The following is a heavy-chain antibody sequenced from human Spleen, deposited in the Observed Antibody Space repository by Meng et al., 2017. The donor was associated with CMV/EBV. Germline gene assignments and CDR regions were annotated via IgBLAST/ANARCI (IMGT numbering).Heavy chain of an antibody. CDR3: ASWFCRSTSFYESFSYYYYGMDV. Sequence: SETLSLTCTVSGVAVSSGSNYWSWIRQPPGKGLEWIGYIYYSGSTNYNPYLNSRATISVDTSKNQFSLKLSSVTAAVTAVYSCASWFCRSTSFYESFSYYYYGMDVWGQGTTVTVSS. CDR1: GVAVSSGSNY. CDR2: IYYSGST. D-gene: IGHD2-2*01. J-gene: IGHJ6*02. V-gene: IGHV4-61*01.